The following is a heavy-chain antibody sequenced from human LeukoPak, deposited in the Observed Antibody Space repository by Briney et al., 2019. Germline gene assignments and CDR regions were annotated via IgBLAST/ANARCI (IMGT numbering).Heavy chain of an antibody. CDR1: GFTLSSYG. CDR3: AKGGRDGYNSLDY. D-gene: IGHD5-24*01. Sequence: GGSLRLSCAASGFTLSSYGMHWVRQAPGKGLEWVAVISYDGSKKDYADSVKGRFTISRDNSKNTLFLQMNSLSAKDTAVYYCAKGGRDGYNSLDYWGQGTLVIVSS. J-gene: IGHJ4*02. CDR2: ISYDGSKK. V-gene: IGHV3-30*18.